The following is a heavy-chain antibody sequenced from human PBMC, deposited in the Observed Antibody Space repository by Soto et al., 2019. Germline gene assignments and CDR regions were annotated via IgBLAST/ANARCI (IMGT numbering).Heavy chain of an antibody. CDR2: IYYSGST. V-gene: IGHV4-59*08. CDR3: ARRPSVEYYDSNGYYFDY. J-gene: IGHJ4*02. D-gene: IGHD3-22*01. CDR1: GGSISSYY. Sequence: SETLSLTCTVSGGSISSYYWSWIRQPPGKGLEWIGYIYYSGSTNYNPSLKSRVTISVDTSKNQFSLKLSSVTAADTAVYYCARRPSVEYYDSNGYYFDYWGQGTLVTVSS.